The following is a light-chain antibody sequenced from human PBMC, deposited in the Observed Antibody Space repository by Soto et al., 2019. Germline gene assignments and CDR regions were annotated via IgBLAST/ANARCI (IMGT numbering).Light chain of an antibody. CDR2: DAS. V-gene: IGKV3-11*01. Sequence: DILLTQSPATLSLSPGERATLSCRASQSFSGYLSWYQQKPGQAPKLLIYDASKRATGIPARFSGRGSGTDFTLTISSLEPEDFAVYYCQQRSNWTPVITFGQGTRLEMK. CDR3: QQRSNWTPVIT. CDR1: QSFSGY. J-gene: IGKJ5*01.